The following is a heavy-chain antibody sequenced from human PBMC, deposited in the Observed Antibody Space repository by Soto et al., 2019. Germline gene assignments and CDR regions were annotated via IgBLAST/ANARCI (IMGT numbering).Heavy chain of an antibody. CDR1: GFNFFYYS. V-gene: IGHV3-43*01. Sequence: GGSKILSCAAAGFNFFYYSMHWVSQEPGKGLEWVSLISWDGGSTYYADSVKGRFTISRDNSKNSLYLQMNSLRTEDTALYYCAKAQRDYYYYGMDVWGQGTTVTVSS. CDR3: AKAQRDYYYYGMDV. J-gene: IGHJ6*02. CDR2: ISWDGGST.